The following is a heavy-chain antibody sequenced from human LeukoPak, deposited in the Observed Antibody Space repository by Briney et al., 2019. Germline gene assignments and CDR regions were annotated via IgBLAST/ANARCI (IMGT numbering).Heavy chain of an antibody. J-gene: IGHJ4*02. V-gene: IGHV3-49*04. Sequence: PGRSLRLSCTASGFTFGDYAMSWVRQAPGKGLEWVGFIRSKAYGGTTEYAASVKGRFTISRDDSKSIAYLQMNSLKTEDTAVYSCTSEHYDFWSGYQYHFDYWGQGTLVTVYS. D-gene: IGHD3-3*01. CDR1: GFTFGDYA. CDR2: IRSKAYGGTT. CDR3: TSEHYDFWSGYQYHFDY.